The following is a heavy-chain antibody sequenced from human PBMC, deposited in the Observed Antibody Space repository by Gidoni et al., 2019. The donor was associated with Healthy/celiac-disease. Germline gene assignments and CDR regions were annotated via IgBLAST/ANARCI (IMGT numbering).Heavy chain of an antibody. CDR3: ARGGAQLDPYYFDY. J-gene: IGHJ4*02. D-gene: IGHD1-1*01. Sequence: EVQLVESGGGLVQPGGSLRLSCAASGFTFSSYSMNWVRQAPGKGLEWVSYISSSSSTIYYADSVKGRFTISRDNAKNSLYLQMNSLRDEDTAVYYCARGGAQLDPYYFDYWGQGTLVTVSS. CDR2: ISSSSSTI. CDR1: GFTFSSYS. V-gene: IGHV3-48*02.